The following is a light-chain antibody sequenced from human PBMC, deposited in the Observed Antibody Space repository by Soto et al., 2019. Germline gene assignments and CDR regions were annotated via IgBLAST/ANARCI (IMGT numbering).Light chain of an antibody. V-gene: IGKV1D-13*01. J-gene: IGKJ5*01. Sequence: IQMTQSPSAPSASVGDRVTTTCRASQGIRNDLAWYQQKPGKAPKLLIYDASSLESGVPSRFSGSGSATEFTLTISSLQPEDIATYYCQQYDNLPSITFGQGTRLEIK. CDR1: QGIRND. CDR3: QQYDNLPSIT. CDR2: DAS.